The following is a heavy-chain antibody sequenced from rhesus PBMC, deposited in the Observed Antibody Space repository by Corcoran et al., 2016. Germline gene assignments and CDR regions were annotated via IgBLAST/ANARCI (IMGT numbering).Heavy chain of an antibody. D-gene: IGHD3-3*01. V-gene: IGHV4-80*01. CDR3: ARATNFWSGYYSLDV. CDR1: GASISSYW. J-gene: IGHJ5-2*02. CDR2: INGNSGST. Sequence: QVQLQESGPGLVKPSETLSLTCAVSGASISSYWWNWIRQPPGKGLEWIGEINGNSGSTNYNPSLKSRVTISKDASKNQFSLKLSSVTAADTAVYYCARATNFWSGYYSLDVWGRGVLVTVSS.